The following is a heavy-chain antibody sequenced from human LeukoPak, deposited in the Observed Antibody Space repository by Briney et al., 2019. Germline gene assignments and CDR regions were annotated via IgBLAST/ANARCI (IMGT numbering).Heavy chain of an antibody. CDR1: GGSISRSSYY. Sequence: PSETLSLTCTVSGGSISRSSYYWGWIRQPPGKGLEWIGSFYYSGSTYYNPSLKSRVTISLDTSKNQFSLNLNSVTAADTAVYFCARSPRRYLDRGAFHPAWLDPWGQGALVIVSS. CDR3: ARSPRRYLDRGAFHPAWLDP. J-gene: IGHJ5*02. D-gene: IGHD3-9*01. V-gene: IGHV4-39*07. CDR2: FYYSGST.